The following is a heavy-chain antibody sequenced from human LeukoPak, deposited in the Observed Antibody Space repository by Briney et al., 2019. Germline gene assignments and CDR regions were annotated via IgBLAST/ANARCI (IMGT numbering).Heavy chain of an antibody. V-gene: IGHV3-7*01. CDR2: INQDGRLI. Sequence: PGWSLRLSCAASGLTFSSHWMSWVRQAPGKGPEWVANINQDGRLIYYLQSVKGRFTISRDNAKNSLHLQMNSLRVEDTAVYYCTRDPSQGVRVYYGMDVWGQGTTVTVSS. J-gene: IGHJ6*02. CDR1: GLTFSSHW. CDR3: TRDPSQGVRVYYGMDV.